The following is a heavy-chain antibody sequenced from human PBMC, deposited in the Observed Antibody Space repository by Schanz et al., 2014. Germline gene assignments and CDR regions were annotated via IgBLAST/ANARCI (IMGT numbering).Heavy chain of an antibody. CDR3: ATIPRGNIYGYFDY. CDR2: LFNSERA. V-gene: IGHV4-59*11. J-gene: IGHJ4*02. D-gene: IGHD5-18*01. Sequence: QVQLRESGPGLVKPSETLSLTCTVSGVSISSHYWSWVRQAPGEGLEWIGYLFNSERAKYNPSLESRITMSLDTSKSQFSLHLRYVTAADTAVYYCATIPRGNIYGYFDYRGQGTLVTVSS. CDR1: GVSISSHY.